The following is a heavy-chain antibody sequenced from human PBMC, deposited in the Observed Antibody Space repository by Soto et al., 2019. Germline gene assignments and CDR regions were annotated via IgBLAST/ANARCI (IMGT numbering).Heavy chain of an antibody. CDR3: ARGVLEWLLRDSYYYYMDV. CDR1: GDSISSSY. D-gene: IGHD3-3*01. J-gene: IGHJ6*03. CDR2: IDDTGST. V-gene: IGHV4-59*01. Sequence: QVQLQESGPGLVKPSETLSLTCTVSGDSISSSYWNWIRQAPGKGREWIGYIDDTGSTNYNPSLQSRVTLSVDPSNNQYSLKLSSVTAADTAVYYCARGVLEWLLRDSYYYYMDVWGKGTTVTVSS.